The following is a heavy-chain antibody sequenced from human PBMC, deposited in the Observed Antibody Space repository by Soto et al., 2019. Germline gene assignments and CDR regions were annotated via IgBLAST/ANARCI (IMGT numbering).Heavy chain of an antibody. D-gene: IGHD2-21*01. Sequence: EVQLVESGGGLVQPGGSLRLSCAASGFTVSTYYMNWVRQAPGEGLEWVSVVYSGGTTYYADSVRGRFTISRDNSKSTLFPQMNSLRAEDTAVYYWARGRSASGEFDSWGQGTLVTVSS. CDR3: ARGRSASGEFDS. CDR1: GFTVSTYY. V-gene: IGHV3-66*01. CDR2: VYSGGTT. J-gene: IGHJ4*02.